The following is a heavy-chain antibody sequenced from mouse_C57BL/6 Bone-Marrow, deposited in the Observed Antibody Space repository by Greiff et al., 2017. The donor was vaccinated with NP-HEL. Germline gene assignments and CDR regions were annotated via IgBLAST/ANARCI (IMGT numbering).Heavy chain of an antibody. J-gene: IGHJ4*01. Sequence: VQRVESGPGLVAPSQSLSITCTVSGFSLTSYGVDWVRQPPGKGLEWLGVIWGGGSTNYNSALMSRLSISKDNSKSQVFLKMNSLQTDDTAMYYCAKREKGLGDYYAMDYWGQGTSVTVSS. CDR3: AKREKGLGDYYAMDY. CDR1: GFSLTSYG. D-gene: IGHD4-1*01. CDR2: IWGGGST. V-gene: IGHV2-9*01.